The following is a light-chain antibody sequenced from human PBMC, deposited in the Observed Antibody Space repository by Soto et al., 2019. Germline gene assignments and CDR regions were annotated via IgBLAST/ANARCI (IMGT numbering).Light chain of an antibody. V-gene: IGKV2-28*01. CDR3: KQALQAPFT. J-gene: IGKJ3*01. Sequence: DIVMTQSPLSLPVTPGEPASISCRSSQSLLHSNGYNYLDCYLQKPGQSPQLLIYLGSNRASGVPDRFSGSGSGTDFTLKISRVEAEDVGLYYCKQALQAPFTFGPGTKVDIK. CDR1: QSLLHSNGYNY. CDR2: LGS.